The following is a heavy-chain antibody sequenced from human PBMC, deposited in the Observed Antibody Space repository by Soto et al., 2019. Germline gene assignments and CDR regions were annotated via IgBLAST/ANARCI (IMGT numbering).Heavy chain of an antibody. J-gene: IGHJ3*02. CDR1: GYTFTGYY. V-gene: IGHV1-8*02. CDR3: ARGREMIVVVIPTDAFDI. Sequence: ASVKVSCKASGYTFTGYYMHWVRQAPGQGLEWMGWMNPNSGNTGYAQKFQGRVTMTRNTSISTAYMELSSLRSEDTAVYYCARGREMIVVVIPTDAFDIWGQGTMVTVSS. D-gene: IGHD3-22*01. CDR2: MNPNSGNT.